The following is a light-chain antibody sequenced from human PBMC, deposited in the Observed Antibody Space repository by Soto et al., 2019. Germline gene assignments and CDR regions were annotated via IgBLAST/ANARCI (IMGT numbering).Light chain of an antibody. CDR1: QRISSY. CDR3: QQYGGSPPAT. J-gene: IGKJ1*01. Sequence: EIQMTQSPSSLSASIGDRVTITCRASQRISSYLNWYQHKPGKAPKLLIYAASSLQSGVPSRFSGSGSGTDFTLTISRLEPEDFAVYYCQQYGGSPPATFGQGTKVDIK. V-gene: IGKV1-39*01. CDR2: AAS.